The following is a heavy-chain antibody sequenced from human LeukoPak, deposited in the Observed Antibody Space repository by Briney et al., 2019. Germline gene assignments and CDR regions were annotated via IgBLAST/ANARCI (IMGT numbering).Heavy chain of an antibody. CDR3: ARDPAFGAFDI. V-gene: IGHV3-66*01. J-gene: IGHJ3*02. CDR2: IYTGGTT. D-gene: IGHD3-10*01. Sequence: GGSLRLSCAASGFTVSSNYMNWVRQAPGKGLEWVSVIYTGGTTYYADSVKGRFTISRDNSKNTLYLHMNSLRAEDTSVYYCARDPAFGAFDIWGRGTLVTVSS. CDR1: GFTVSSNY.